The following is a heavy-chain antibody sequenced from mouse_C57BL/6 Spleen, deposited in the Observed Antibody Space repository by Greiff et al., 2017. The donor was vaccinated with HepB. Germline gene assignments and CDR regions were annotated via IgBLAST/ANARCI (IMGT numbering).Heavy chain of an antibody. CDR3: ARAIFDD. CDR2: INPSTGGT. Sequence: VQLKESGPELVKPGASVKISCKASGYSFTGYYMNWVKQSPEKSLEWIGEINPSTGGTTYNQKFKAKATLTVDKSSSTAYMQLKSLTSEDSAVYDGARAIFDDWGQGTTLTVSS. V-gene: IGHV1-42*01. CDR1: GYSFTGYY. J-gene: IGHJ2*01.